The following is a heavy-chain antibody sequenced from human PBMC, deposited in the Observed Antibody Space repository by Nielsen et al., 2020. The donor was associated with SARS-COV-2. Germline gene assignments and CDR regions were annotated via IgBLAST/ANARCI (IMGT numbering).Heavy chain of an antibody. V-gene: IGHV1-69*13. Sequence: SVNVSCKASGGTFSSYVISWVRQAPGQGLEWMGGIIPIFGTANYAQKFQGRVTITADESTSTAYMELSSLRSEDTAVYYCAGVWYYDFNYYYMDVWGKGTTVTVSS. CDR1: GGTFSSYV. CDR2: IIPIFGTA. J-gene: IGHJ6*03. CDR3: AGVWYYDFNYYYMDV. D-gene: IGHD3-3*01.